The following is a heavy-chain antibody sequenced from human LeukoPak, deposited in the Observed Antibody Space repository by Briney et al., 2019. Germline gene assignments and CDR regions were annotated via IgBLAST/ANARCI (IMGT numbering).Heavy chain of an antibody. CDR3: ARGAGDSSGYGYYYYMNV. CDR1: GFTFDDYG. V-gene: IGHV3-20*04. D-gene: IGHD3-22*01. CDR2: INWNGGST. J-gene: IGHJ6*03. Sequence: PGGSLRLSCAASGFTFDDYGMSWVRQAPGKGLEWVSGINWNGGSTGYADSVKGRFTISRDNAKNSLYLQMNSLRAEDTALYYCARGAGDSSGYGYYYYMNVWGKGTTVTVSS.